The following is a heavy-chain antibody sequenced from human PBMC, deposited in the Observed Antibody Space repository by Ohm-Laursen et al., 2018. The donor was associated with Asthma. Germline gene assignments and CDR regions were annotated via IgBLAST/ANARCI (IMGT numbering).Heavy chain of an antibody. D-gene: IGHD1-1*01. CDR1: GFPFTRYD. CDR3: VRDFVNHWTMDY. Sequence: SVKVSCKSSGFPFTRYDIHWVRQAPGQGLEWMGIINPKDGATTYAQQFQGRVTMTRDTSTSTVYMEMTRLRFEDTAVYFCVRDFVNHWTMDYWGQGTLVTVSS. V-gene: IGHV1-46*03. J-gene: IGHJ4*02. CDR2: INPKDGAT.